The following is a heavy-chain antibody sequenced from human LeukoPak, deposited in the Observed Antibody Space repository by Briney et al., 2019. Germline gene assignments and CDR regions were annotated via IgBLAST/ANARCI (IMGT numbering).Heavy chain of an antibody. CDR2: INPSGGTT. J-gene: IGHJ5*02. Sequence: ASVKVSCKASGYTFTGYHMHWVRQAPGQGLEWMGIINPSGGTTSYAQKFQGRVTMTRDTSTSTVYMELSSLRSEDTAVYYCASAEPYYYDSSGYMQSRDPTQNWFDPWGQGTLVTVSS. CDR1: GYTFTGYH. V-gene: IGHV1-46*01. D-gene: IGHD3-22*01. CDR3: ASAEPYYYDSSGYMQSRDPTQNWFDP.